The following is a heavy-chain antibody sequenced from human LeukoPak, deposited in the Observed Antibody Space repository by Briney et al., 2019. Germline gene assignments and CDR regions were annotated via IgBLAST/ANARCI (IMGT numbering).Heavy chain of an antibody. CDR3: AKAHNYCSGGSCYGGLDY. Sequence: GGSLRLSCAASGFTFSSYAMSWVRQAPGKGLEWVSAISGSGGSTYYADSVKGRFTTYRDSSKNTLYLQMDSLRAEDTAVYYCAKAHNYCSGGSCYGGLDYWGQGTLVTVSS. D-gene: IGHD2-15*01. J-gene: IGHJ4*02. CDR2: ISGSGGST. V-gene: IGHV3-23*01. CDR1: GFTFSSYA.